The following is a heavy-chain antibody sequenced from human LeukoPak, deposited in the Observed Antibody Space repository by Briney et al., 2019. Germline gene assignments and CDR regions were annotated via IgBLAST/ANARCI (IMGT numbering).Heavy chain of an antibody. Sequence: PSETLSLTCAVYGGSFSGYYWSWIRQPPGKGLEWIGEINHSGSTNYNPSLKSRVTISVDTSKNQFSLTLSSVTSADTAVYYCARSGDYANYWGQGTLVTVSS. V-gene: IGHV4-34*01. J-gene: IGHJ4*02. CDR3: ARSGDYANY. CDR2: INHSGST. CDR1: GGSFSGYY. D-gene: IGHD2-21*02.